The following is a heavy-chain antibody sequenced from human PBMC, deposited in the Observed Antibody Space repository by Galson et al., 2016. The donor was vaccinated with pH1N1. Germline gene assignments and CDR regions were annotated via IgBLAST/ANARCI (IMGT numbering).Heavy chain of an antibody. CDR2: INQDGSAK. D-gene: IGHD2-15*01. Sequence: CAASGFPFSTYWMHWVRQAPGKGLEWVANINQDGSAKYYVDSVKGRFTISRDNAKNSVYLQMNSLRAEDTAVYYCARAVGGGSCHWGQGTLVTVSS. V-gene: IGHV3-7*05. CDR3: ARAVGGGSCH. J-gene: IGHJ4*02. CDR1: GFPFSTYW.